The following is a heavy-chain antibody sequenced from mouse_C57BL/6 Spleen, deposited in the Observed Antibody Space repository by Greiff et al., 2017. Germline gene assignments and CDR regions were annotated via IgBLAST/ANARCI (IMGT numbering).Heavy chain of an antibody. CDR3: VGAYDYGSSQFAY. J-gene: IGHJ3*01. D-gene: IGHD1-1*01. V-gene: IGHV10-1*01. CDR1: GFSFNTYA. Sequence: EVQVVESGGGLVQPKGSLKLSCAASGFSFNTYAMNWVRQAPGKGLEWVARIRSKSNNYATYYADSVKDRVTISRDDSESMLYLQMNILKTEDTAMYYCVGAYDYGSSQFAYWGQGTLVTVSA. CDR2: IRSKSNNYAT.